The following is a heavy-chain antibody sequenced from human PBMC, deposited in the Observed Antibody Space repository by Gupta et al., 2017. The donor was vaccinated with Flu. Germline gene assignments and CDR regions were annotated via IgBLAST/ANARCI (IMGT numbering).Heavy chain of an antibody. J-gene: IGHJ1*01. CDR2: YTT. CDR3: ANGEVLH. Sequence: YTTAYAASVKGRFTISRDDSKNSLYLQLNSLKTEDTAVYYCANGEVLHLGQGTLVTVSS. V-gene: IGHV3-72*01.